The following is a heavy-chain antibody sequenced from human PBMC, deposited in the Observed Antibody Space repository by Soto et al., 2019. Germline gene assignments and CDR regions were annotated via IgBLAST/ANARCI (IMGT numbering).Heavy chain of an antibody. CDR1: GGSISSGGYY. Sequence: QVQLQESGPGLVKPSQTLSLTCTVSGGSISSGGYYWSWIRQHPGKGLEWIGYIYYSGSTYYNPSLKSRVTISVDTSKNQFSVKLSSVTAADTAVYYCAREWEAGSGSYQYGMDVWGQGTTVTVSS. J-gene: IGHJ6*02. D-gene: IGHD3-10*01. CDR3: AREWEAGSGSYQYGMDV. V-gene: IGHV4-31*03. CDR2: IYYSGST.